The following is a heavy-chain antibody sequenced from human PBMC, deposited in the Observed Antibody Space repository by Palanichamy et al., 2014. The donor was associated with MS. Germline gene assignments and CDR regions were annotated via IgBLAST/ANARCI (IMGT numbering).Heavy chain of an antibody. V-gene: IGHV5-51*01. CDR2: IYPGDSDT. D-gene: IGHD2/OR15-2a*01. CDR3: ARVFASSTRFRFREYNHPDWFDP. Sequence: EVQLVQSGAEVKKPGESLKISCQGSGYTFTSYWIGWVRQMPGKGLEWMGVIYPGDSDTRYSPSFQGQVTISADKSTSTAFLQWSSLKASDTAMYYCARVFASSTRFRFREYNHPDWFDPWGQGTLVLVSS. J-gene: IGHJ5*02. CDR1: GYTFTSYW.